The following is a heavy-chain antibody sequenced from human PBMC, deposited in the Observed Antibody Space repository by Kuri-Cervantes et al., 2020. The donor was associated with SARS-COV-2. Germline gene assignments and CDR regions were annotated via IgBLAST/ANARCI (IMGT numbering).Heavy chain of an antibody. D-gene: IGHD3-3*01. CDR2: IYTSGST. V-gene: IGHV4-4*07. CDR3: ARELTYYDFWSGYSPAYYFEY. J-gene: IGHJ4*02. CDR1: GGSISSYY. Sequence: SETLSLTCTVTGGSISSYYWSWIRQPAGKGLEWIGRIYTSGSTNYNPSLKSRVTMSVDTSKNQFSLKLSSVTAADTAVYYCARELTYYDFWSGYSPAYYFEYWGQGTLVTVSS.